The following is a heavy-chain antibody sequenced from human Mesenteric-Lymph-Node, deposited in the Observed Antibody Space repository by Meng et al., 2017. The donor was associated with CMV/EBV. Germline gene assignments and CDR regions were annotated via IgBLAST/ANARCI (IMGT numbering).Heavy chain of an antibody. V-gene: IGHV4-59*12. Sequence: GSLRLSCTVSGGSISSYYWSWIRQPPGKGLEWIGYIYYSGSTNYNPSLKSRVTITVDKSKHQFSLKLSSVTAADTAVYYCARAHIVVVPAAYYYYGMDVWGQGTTVTVSS. D-gene: IGHD2-2*01. CDR2: IYYSGST. CDR1: GGSISSYY. J-gene: IGHJ6*02. CDR3: ARAHIVVVPAAYYYYGMDV.